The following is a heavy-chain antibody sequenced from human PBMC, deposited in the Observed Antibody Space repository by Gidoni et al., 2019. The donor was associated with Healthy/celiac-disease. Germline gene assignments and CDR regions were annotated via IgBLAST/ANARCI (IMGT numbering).Heavy chain of an antibody. CDR1: GGSISSSSYY. D-gene: IGHD3-22*01. Sequence: QLQLQESGPGLVKPSETLSLTCTVSGGSISSSSYYWGWIRQPPWKGLEWIGSIYYSGSTYYNPSLKSRVTISVDTSKNQFSLKLSSVTAADTAVYYCAREEYYYDSSGYSEGGNWFDPWGQGTLVTVSS. J-gene: IGHJ5*02. CDR2: IYYSGST. CDR3: AREEYYYDSSGYSEGGNWFDP. V-gene: IGHV4-39*02.